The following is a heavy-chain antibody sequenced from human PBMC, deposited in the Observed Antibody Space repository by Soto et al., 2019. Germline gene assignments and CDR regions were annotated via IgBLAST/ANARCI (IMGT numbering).Heavy chain of an antibody. CDR3: ARGLILWFGELSRRGGYYYYMDV. CDR1: GGSFSGYQ. J-gene: IGHJ6*03. Sequence: QVQLQQWGAGLLKPSETLSLTCAVYGGSFSGYQWTWIRQTPGKGLEWIGEINDSGNINYNPSLKSRVTILVDTAKKQISLKLSSGNAADTAVYYCARGLILWFGELSRRGGYYYYMDVWGKGTTVTVSS. CDR2: INDSGNI. D-gene: IGHD3-10*01. V-gene: IGHV4-34*01.